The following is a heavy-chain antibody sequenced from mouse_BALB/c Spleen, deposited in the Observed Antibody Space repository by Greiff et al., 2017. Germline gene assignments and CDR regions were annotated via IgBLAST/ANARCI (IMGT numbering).Heavy chain of an antibody. Sequence: EVQLVESGGGLVQPGGSLGLSCATSGFTFTDYYMSWVRQPPGKALEWLGFIRNKANGYTTEYSASVKGRFTISRDNSQSILYLQMNTLRAEDSATYYCARDDYYGSSRYYYAMDYWGQGTSVTVSS. D-gene: IGHD1-1*01. CDR3: ARDDYYGSSRYYYAMDY. V-gene: IGHV7-3*02. J-gene: IGHJ4*01. CDR2: IRNKANGYTT. CDR1: GFTFTDYY.